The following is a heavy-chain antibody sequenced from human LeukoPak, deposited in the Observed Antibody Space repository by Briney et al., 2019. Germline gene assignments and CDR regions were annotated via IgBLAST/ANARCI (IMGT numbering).Heavy chain of an antibody. CDR3: ARDRYYGGNSHAFDI. J-gene: IGHJ3*02. V-gene: IGHV3-23*01. CDR1: GFTFSSYA. CDR2: MSGSGGST. Sequence: PGGSLRLSCEASGFTFSSYAMSWVRQAPGKGLEWVSVMSGSGGSTDYADSVKGRFTISRDNAKNTLYLQMNSLRAEDTAMYYCARDRYYGGNSHAFDIWGQGTMVTVSS. D-gene: IGHD4-23*01.